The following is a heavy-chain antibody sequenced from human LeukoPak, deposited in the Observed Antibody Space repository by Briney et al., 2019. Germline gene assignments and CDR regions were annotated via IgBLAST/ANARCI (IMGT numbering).Heavy chain of an antibody. V-gene: IGHV4-59*08. Sequence: KASETLSLTCAVSGGSIGSYYWSWIRQPPGKGLEWIAYIYYSGNTNYNPSFKGRVTISVDTSKNQFSLKLSSLAAADTAIYYCARQPPATAAFDIWGQGTMVTVSS. CDR3: ARQPPATAAFDI. CDR2: IYYSGNT. J-gene: IGHJ3*02. CDR1: GGSIGSYY. D-gene: IGHD1-14*01.